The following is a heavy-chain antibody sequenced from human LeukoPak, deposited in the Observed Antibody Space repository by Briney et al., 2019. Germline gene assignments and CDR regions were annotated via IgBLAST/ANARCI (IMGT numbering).Heavy chain of an antibody. D-gene: IGHD1-26*01. CDR2: ISGSGGST. J-gene: IGHJ4*02. V-gene: IGHV3-23*01. CDR1: GFTFSSYA. Sequence: GGSLRLSRAASGFTFSSYAMSWVRQAPGKGLEWVSAISGSGGSTYYADPVKGRFTISRDNSKNTLYLQMNSLRAEDTAVYYCANGPPGARGRVDFDYWGQGTLVTVSS. CDR3: ANGPPGARGRVDFDY.